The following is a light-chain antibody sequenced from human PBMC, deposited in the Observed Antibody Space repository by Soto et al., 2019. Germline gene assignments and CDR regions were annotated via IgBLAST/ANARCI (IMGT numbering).Light chain of an antibody. V-gene: IGKV3-20*01. CDR1: QSLRSSY. J-gene: IGKJ2*01. CDR3: HCQEFPTSRVYT. Sequence: IVLTQSPGTLSLSPGETATLSCRASQSLRSSYVPWYQQRAGQAPRLLIYGGSSRATGFPDKFSGSGAGTDFTLTISRLDPEDSAVYYCHCQEFPTSRVYTFGQGTRLEIK. CDR2: GGS.